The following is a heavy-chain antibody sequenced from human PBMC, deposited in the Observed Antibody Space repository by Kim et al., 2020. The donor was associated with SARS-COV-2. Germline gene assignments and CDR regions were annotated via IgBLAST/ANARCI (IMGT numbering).Heavy chain of an antibody. J-gene: IGHJ4*02. Sequence: GRFTISRDNAKNSLYLQMNSLRDEDTAVYYCARDSDYDILTGYYVSGDYLGQGTLVTVSS. CDR3: ARDSDYDILTGYYVSGDY. V-gene: IGHV3-48*02. D-gene: IGHD3-9*01.